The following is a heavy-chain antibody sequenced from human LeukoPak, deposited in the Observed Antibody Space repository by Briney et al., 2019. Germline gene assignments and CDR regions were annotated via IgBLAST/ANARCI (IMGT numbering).Heavy chain of an antibody. D-gene: IGHD6-6*01. V-gene: IGHV3-30*01. Sequence: GGSLRLSCAASGFTFSSYAMHWVRQAPGKGLEWVAVISYDGGNKYYADSVKGRFTISRDNSKNTLYLQMNSLRAEDTAVYYCARDLEQLVRTFDYWGLGTLVTVSS. CDR1: GFTFSSYA. CDR3: ARDLEQLVRTFDY. CDR2: ISYDGGNK. J-gene: IGHJ4*02.